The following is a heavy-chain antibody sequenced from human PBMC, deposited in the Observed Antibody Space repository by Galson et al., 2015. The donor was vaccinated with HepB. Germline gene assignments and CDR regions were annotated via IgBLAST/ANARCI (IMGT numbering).Heavy chain of an antibody. V-gene: IGHV3-74*01. CDR3: AKEDYDLLTGYRYYNYGMDV. J-gene: IGHJ6*02. D-gene: IGHD3-9*01. CDR2: INGDGSIR. Sequence: SLRLSCAVSGSTFRDYWINWVRQAPGKGLVWVSRINGDGSIRNYADAVKGRFTISRDNAKNTLYLQMSSLTAEDTAVYYCAKEDYDLLTGYRYYNYGMDVWGQGTTVTAAS. CDR1: GSTFRDYW.